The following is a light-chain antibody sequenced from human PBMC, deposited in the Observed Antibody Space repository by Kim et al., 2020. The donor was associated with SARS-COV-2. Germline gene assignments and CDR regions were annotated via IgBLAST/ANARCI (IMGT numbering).Light chain of an antibody. CDR1: ETSGNF. V-gene: IGKV3-11*01. CDR3: QQRSNWPPT. J-gene: IGKJ5*01. CDR2: DAS. Sequence: LAQGERATRTCRASETSGNFLAWYQQRPGQAPRLRIYDASNRATGIPARFSGSGSGTDFTITISSLEPEDFALYYCQQRSNWPPTFGQGTRLEIK.